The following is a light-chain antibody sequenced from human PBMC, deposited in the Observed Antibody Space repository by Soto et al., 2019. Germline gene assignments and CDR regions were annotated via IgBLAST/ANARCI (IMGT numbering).Light chain of an antibody. V-gene: IGLV1-44*01. Sequence: QSVLTQPPSASGTPGQRVTISCSGSSSNIGSNTVNWYQQLPGTAPKLLIYSNNQRPSGVPDRFSGSKSGTSASLAISRLQSEDEADYYCAAWDDSLNGYVFGTGTKVTVL. CDR1: SSNIGSNT. J-gene: IGLJ1*01. CDR2: SNN. CDR3: AAWDDSLNGYV.